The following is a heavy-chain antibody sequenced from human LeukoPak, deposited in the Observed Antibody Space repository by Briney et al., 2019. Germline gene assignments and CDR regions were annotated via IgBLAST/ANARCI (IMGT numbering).Heavy chain of an antibody. CDR3: AKDRRRHILTGYYLRGHGAFDI. J-gene: IGHJ3*02. CDR2: ISGSGGST. D-gene: IGHD3-9*01. V-gene: IGHV3-23*01. CDR1: GFTFSSYA. Sequence: GGSLRLSCAASGFTFSSYAMSWVRQAPGKGLEWVSAISGSGGSTYYADSVKGRFTISRDNSKNTLYLQMNSLRAEDAAVYYCAKDRRRHILTGYYLRGHGAFDIWGQGTMVTVSS.